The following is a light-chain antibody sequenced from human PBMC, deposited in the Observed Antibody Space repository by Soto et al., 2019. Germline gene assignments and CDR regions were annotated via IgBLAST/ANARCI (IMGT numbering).Light chain of an antibody. J-gene: IGLJ3*02. CDR3: TSYTSRNTWV. V-gene: IGLV2-14*01. CDR1: STDIGGYNY. Sequence: QSALTQPASVSGSPGQSITISCTGTSTDIGGYNYLSWYQQHPGKAPRLIIFEVSHRPSGISDRFSASKSANTASLTISGLQAEDEADYYCTSYTSRNTWVFGGGTKVTVL. CDR2: EVS.